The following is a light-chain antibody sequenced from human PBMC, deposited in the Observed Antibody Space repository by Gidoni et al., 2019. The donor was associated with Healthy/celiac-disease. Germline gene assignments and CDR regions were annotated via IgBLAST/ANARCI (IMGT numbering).Light chain of an antibody. Sequence: QSVLTQPPSASWTPGQGVTISCSGSSSNIGSNTVNWYQQLPGTAPKLLIYSNHQRPSGVPDRFSGSKSGTSAALAISGLQYEEEADYYCAAWDDSLNGWVFGGGTKLTVL. CDR3: AAWDDSLNGWV. CDR1: SSNIGSNT. J-gene: IGLJ3*02. CDR2: SNH. V-gene: IGLV1-44*01.